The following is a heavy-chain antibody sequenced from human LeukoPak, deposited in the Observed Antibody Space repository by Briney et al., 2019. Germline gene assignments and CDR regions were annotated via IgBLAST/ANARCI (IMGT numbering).Heavy chain of an antibody. CDR2: ITPDTGDT. D-gene: IGHD1-26*01. J-gene: IGHJ4*02. V-gene: IGHV1-2*02. CDR1: GYIFTDFY. CDR3: VRVGVRPPKYYFDY. Sequence: ASVKVSCKASGYIFTDFYIHWVRQAPGQGLEWMGWITPDTGDTNYAQKFQGRVTMTRDTSISTAYMDLSRLRSDDTAVYYCVRVGVRPPKYYFDYWGQGTLVTVSS.